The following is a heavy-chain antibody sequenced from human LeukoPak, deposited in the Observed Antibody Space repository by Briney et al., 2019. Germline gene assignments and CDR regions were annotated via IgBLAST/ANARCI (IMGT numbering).Heavy chain of an antibody. J-gene: IGHJ6*02. V-gene: IGHV1-69*05. CDR1: GGTFSSYA. CDR3: ASSIRYYDILTGYYLYGMDV. D-gene: IGHD3-9*01. Sequence: ASVKVSCKASGGTFSSYAISWVRQAPGQGLEWMGGIIPIFGTANYAQKFQGRVTITTDESTSTAYMELSSLRSEDTAVYYCASSIRYYDILTGYYLYGMDVWGQGTTVTVSS. CDR2: IIPIFGTA.